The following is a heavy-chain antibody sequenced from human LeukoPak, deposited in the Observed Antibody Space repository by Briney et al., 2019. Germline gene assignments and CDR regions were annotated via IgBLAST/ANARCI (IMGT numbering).Heavy chain of an antibody. D-gene: IGHD6-19*01. CDR3: ARVSEYSSGWYFAYYYYGMDV. J-gene: IGHJ6*02. CDR2: IHYSGST. CDR1: GGPISSYY. Sequence: SETLPLTCTVSGGPISSYYWSWIRQPPGKGLEWIGYIHYSGSTNYNPSLQSRVTISVDTSKNQFSVKLSSVTAADTAVYYCARVSEYSSGWYFAYYYYGMDVWGQGTTVTVSS. V-gene: IGHV4-59*01.